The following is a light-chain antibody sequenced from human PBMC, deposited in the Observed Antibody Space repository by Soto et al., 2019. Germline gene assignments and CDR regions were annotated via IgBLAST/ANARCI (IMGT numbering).Light chain of an antibody. V-gene: IGKV2-24*01. Sequence: DIVLTQTPLSSPVTLGQPASISCRSSQSLVHSDGNTYLNWLQQRPGQPPRLLIYEVSNRFSGVPDRFSGSEAGTDLTLEIRRVEAEDVEVYYCMQTTQLPLTFGGGTKVEI. CDR1: QSLVHSDGNTY. CDR2: EVS. J-gene: IGKJ4*01. CDR3: MQTTQLPLT.